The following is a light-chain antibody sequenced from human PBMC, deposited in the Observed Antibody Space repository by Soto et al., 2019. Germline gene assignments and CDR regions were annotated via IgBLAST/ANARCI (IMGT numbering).Light chain of an antibody. J-gene: IGKJ5*01. Sequence: ERGRTQSPTTLSVSPGERATLSCRASQSVSSNLAWYQQKPGQAPRLLIYGASTRATGIPARFSGSGSGTDFTLTINSLEPDDFAVYYCQQRESWPIPFGQ. V-gene: IGKV3-15*01. CDR1: QSVSSN. CDR3: QQRESWPIP. CDR2: GAS.